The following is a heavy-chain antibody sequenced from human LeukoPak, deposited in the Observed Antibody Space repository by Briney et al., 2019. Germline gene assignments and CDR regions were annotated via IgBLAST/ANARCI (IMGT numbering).Heavy chain of an antibody. CDR2: INHSGST. D-gene: IGHD3-10*01. Sequence: SETLSLTRAVYGGSFSGYYWSWIRQPPGKGLEWIGEINHSGSTNYNPSLKSRVTISVDTSKNQFSLKLSSVTAADTAVYYCARGRRSTTMVPYYFDYWGQGALVTVSS. CDR3: ARGRRSTTMVPYYFDY. J-gene: IGHJ4*02. V-gene: IGHV4-34*01. CDR1: GGSFSGYY.